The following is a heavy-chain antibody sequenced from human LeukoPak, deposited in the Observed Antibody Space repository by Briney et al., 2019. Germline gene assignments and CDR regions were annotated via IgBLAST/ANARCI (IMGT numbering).Heavy chain of an antibody. D-gene: IGHD4-17*01. V-gene: IGHV3-15*01. J-gene: IGHJ4*02. CDR3: TTTTTVTTDH. CDR1: GFTFSNVW. CDR2: IKSKTDGGTI. Sequence: GGSLRLSCAVSGFTFSNVWMSWVRQAPGKGREWVGRIKSKTDGGTIDYAEVVKGRLTISRDDSKNTLYLQMDSLKTEDTAVYYCTTTTTVTTDHWGQGTLVTVSS.